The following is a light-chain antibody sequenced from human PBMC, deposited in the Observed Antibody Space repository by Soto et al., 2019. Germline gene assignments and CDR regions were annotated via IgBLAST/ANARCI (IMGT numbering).Light chain of an antibody. CDR3: SSYSSARTLYV. Sequence: QSVLTQPASVSGSPGQSITISCAAASSDDGGYNRVSWYQQHPGQAPKLMIYDVTNRPSGVSHRFSGSKSGNTASLTISGLHAEDEADYYCSSYSSARTLYVFGTGTKVTVL. J-gene: IGLJ1*01. V-gene: IGLV2-14*01. CDR2: DVT. CDR1: SSDDGGYNR.